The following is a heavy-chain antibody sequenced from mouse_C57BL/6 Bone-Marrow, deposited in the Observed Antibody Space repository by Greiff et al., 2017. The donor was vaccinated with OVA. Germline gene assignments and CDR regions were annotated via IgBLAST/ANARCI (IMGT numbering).Heavy chain of an antibody. CDR1: GYTFTSYW. D-gene: IGHD2-3*01. CDR2: IYPSDSET. Sequence: QVQLQQPGAELVRPGSSVKLSCKASGYTFTSYWMDWVKQRPGQGLEWIGNIYPSDSETHYNPKFKDKATLTVDKSSSTAYMQLSSLTSEDSAVYYCARGGIYDGYYWFAYWGQGTLVTVSA. V-gene: IGHV1-61*01. J-gene: IGHJ3*01. CDR3: ARGGIYDGYYWFAY.